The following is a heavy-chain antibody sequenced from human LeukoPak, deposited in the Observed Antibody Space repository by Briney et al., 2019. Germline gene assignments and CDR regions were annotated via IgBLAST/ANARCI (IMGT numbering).Heavy chain of an antibody. CDR1: GFTFSTYS. Sequence: GGSLRLSCAACGFTFSTYSMDWVRQDPGKGLVWVSLINSDGSTTKYADSVKGRFTMSRDNAKNTLYLEMNSLRGEDTAVYYCATGGSSGWYHFEYWGQGALVTVSS. D-gene: IGHD6-19*01. CDR3: ATGGSSGWYHFEY. J-gene: IGHJ4*02. V-gene: IGHV3-74*03. CDR2: INSDGSTT.